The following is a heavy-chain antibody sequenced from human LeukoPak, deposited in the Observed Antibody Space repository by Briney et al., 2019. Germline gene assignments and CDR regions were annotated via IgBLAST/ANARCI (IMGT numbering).Heavy chain of an antibody. V-gene: IGHV4-59*08. J-gene: IGHJ4*02. D-gene: IGHD2-15*01. CDR2: IYYSGST. CDR1: GGSISSYY. Sequence: SETLSLTCTVSGGSISSYYWRWIRQPPGKGLEWIGYIYYSGSTNYNPSLKSRLTISVDTSRSQFSLKLRSVTAADTAVYYCARRYCSGVDCYSFYYWGQGTLVTVSS. CDR3: ARRYCSGVDCYSFYY.